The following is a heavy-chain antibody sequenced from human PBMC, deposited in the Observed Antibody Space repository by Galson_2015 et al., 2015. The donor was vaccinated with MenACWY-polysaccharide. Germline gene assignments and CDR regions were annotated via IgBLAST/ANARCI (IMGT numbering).Heavy chain of an antibody. CDR1: GFTFSNNY. D-gene: IGHD4-17*01. J-gene: IGHJ4*02. CDR2: IYSGGST. Sequence: SLRLSCAASGFTFSNNYMNWFRQTPEKGLEWVSLIYSGGSTHYADSVKGRFTISRDSSKNTLYLQMNSLRAEDTAWYYCASNGDQGYWGQGTLVTASS. CDR3: ASNGDQGY. V-gene: IGHV3-53*01.